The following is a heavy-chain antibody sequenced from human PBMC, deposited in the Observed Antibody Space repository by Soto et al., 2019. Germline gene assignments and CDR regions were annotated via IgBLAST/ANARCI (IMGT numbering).Heavy chain of an antibody. V-gene: IGHV4-4*07. CDR1: CGSIITYY. CDR2: IDTSGST. J-gene: IGHJ4*02. D-gene: IGHD3-3*01. CDR3: ARGGHDLWSGPFDY. Sequence: SETLSLTSSGSCGSIITYYCNCIRQPAGKGLEWIGRIDTSGSTNYNPSLKSRVTMSVDTSKNQFSLKLSSVTAADTAVYYCARGGHDLWSGPFDYWGQGTPVTVSS.